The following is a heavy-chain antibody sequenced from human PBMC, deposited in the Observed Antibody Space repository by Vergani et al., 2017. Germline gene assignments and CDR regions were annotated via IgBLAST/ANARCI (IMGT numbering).Heavy chain of an antibody. CDR1: GGSISSGSYY. V-gene: IGHV4-61*02. D-gene: IGHD6-6*01. Sequence: QVQLQESGPGLVKPSQTLSLTCTVSGGSISSGSYYWSWVRQPAGKGLEWIGRIYTSGSTNYNHSLKSRVTISVDTSKNQFSLKLSSVTAADTAVYYCARVTSIAARPGYYYYGMDVWGQGTTVTVSS. J-gene: IGHJ6*02. CDR2: IYTSGST. CDR3: ARVTSIAARPGYYYYGMDV.